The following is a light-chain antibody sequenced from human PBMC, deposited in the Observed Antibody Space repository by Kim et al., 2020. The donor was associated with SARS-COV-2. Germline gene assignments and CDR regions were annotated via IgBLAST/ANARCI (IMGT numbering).Light chain of an antibody. CDR3: SSYTSSSTLV. J-gene: IGLJ3*02. CDR1: RGDVGGYKY. V-gene: IGLV2-14*04. Sequence: GQAYNVFCTGTRGDVGGYKYVSWYQQHPRKAPKRLFYDVSKRPSGVSNRFSGAKSGNTASLPISGLQAADESDYNCSSYTSSSTLVFGGGTQLTVL. CDR2: DVS.